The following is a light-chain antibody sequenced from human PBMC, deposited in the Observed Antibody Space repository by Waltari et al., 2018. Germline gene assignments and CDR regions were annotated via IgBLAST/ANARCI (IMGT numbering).Light chain of an antibody. CDR3: GTWDNTLSAHV. J-gene: IGLJ1*01. Sequence: QSVLTQPPSVSATPGQKVTISCSGCSSNIGSEYVFWYQQAPGTPPKLLIYKNYQRPSGIPDRFSGSKSGTSATLDITGLQTGDEAHYYCGTWDNTLSAHVFGPGTEVTVL. V-gene: IGLV1-51*01. CDR1: SSNIGSEY. CDR2: KNY.